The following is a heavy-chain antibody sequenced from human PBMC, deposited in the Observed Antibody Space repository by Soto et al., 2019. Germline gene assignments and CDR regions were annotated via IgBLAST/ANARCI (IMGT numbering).Heavy chain of an antibody. D-gene: IGHD2-8*01. Sequence: QVQLVQSGAEVEKPGSSVKVSCKASGGTFSRYTISWVRQAPGQGLEWMGGIIPLFGTPDYAPKFQGRVTITAYESTSTAYMELSSLRSEDTAVYYCTRERSVGYCTTTSCPKPFYYFGMDVGGQGTTVTVSS. CDR2: IIPLFGTP. J-gene: IGHJ6*02. V-gene: IGHV1-69*01. CDR1: GGTFSRYT. CDR3: TRERSVGYCTTTSCPKPFYYFGMDV.